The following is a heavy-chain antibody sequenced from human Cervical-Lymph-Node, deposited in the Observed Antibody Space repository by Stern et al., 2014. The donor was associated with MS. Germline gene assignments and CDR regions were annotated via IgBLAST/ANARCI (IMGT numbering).Heavy chain of an antibody. D-gene: IGHD1-1*01. CDR2: IYWDDDK. CDR3: AHLTTATALDY. J-gene: IGHJ4*02. V-gene: IGHV2-5*02. Sequence: QVTLRESGPPLVKPTQTLTLTCTFSGFSLSTSGVGVGWIRQPPGKALEWLALIYWDDDKRYSPSLESRLTITKDTSKNLVVLTMTNMDPVDTATYYCAHLTTATALDYWGQGTLVTVSS. CDR1: GFSLSTSGVG.